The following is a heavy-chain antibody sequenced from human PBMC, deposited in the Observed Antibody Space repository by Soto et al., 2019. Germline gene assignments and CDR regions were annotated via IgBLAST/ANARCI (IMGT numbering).Heavy chain of an antibody. V-gene: IGHV3-7*01. Sequence: EVQLVESGGGLVQPGGSLRLSCAASGFTFSSYWMSWVRQAPGKGLEWVANIKQDGSEKYYVDSVKGRFTISRDNAKNSLYLQMNSLRAEDTAVYYCARESTVPWWYFDLWGRGTLVTVSS. CDR1: GFTFSSYW. D-gene: IGHD4-17*01. CDR3: ARESTVPWWYFDL. CDR2: IKQDGSEK. J-gene: IGHJ2*01.